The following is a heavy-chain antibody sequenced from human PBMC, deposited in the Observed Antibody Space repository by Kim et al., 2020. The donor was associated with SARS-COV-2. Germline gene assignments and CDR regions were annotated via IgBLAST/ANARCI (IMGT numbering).Heavy chain of an antibody. Sequence: SETLSLTCAVYGGSFSGYYWSWIRQPPGKGLEWIGEINHSGSTNYNPSLKSRVTISVDTSTNPFSLKLSSVTAADAAVYYCAIRNWNDYYWGQGTLVTVS. D-gene: IGHD1-1*01. CDR2: INHSGST. CDR3: AIRNWNDYY. V-gene: IGHV4-34*01. CDR1: GGSFSGYY. J-gene: IGHJ4*02.